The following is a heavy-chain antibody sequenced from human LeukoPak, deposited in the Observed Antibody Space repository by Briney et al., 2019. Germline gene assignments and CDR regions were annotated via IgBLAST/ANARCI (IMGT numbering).Heavy chain of an antibody. CDR2: IIPILGVA. D-gene: IGHD5-24*01. J-gene: IGHJ4*02. V-gene: IGHV1-69*04. CDR3: AREGDGYSFDY. CDR1: GGTFSSYA. Sequence: SVKVSCKASGGTFSSYAISWVRQAPGQGLEWMGRIIPILGVANYAQKFQGRVTITADRSTSTAYMELSSLRSEDTAVYYCAREGDGYSFDYWGQGTLVTVSS.